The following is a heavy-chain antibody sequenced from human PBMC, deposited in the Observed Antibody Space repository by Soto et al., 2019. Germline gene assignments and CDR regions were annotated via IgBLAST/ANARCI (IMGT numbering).Heavy chain of an antibody. V-gene: IGHV3-33*01. J-gene: IGHJ5*02. CDR1: GFTFSSYG. CDR2: IWYDGSNK. CDR3: ARDPEIYCGGDCTANWFDP. Sequence: QVQLVESGGGVVQPGRSLRLSCAASGFTFSSYGMHWVRQAPGKGLEWVAVIWYDGSNKYYADSVKGRFTISRDNSKNTLYLQMNSLRAEDTAVYYCARDPEIYCGGDCTANWFDPWGQGTLVTVSS. D-gene: IGHD2-21*02.